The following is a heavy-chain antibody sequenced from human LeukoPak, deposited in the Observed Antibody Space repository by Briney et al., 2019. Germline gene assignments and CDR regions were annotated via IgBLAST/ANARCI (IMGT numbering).Heavy chain of an antibody. V-gene: IGHV3-33*08. J-gene: IGHJ3*02. Sequence: GGSLRLSCAASGFTFSSYGMHWVRQAPGKGLEWVAVIWYDGSNKYYADSVKGRFTISRDNSKNTLYLQMNSLRAEDTAVYYCARRYCSGGSCYEDDAFDIWGQGTMVTVSS. CDR2: IWYDGSNK. CDR3: ARRYCSGGSCYEDDAFDI. D-gene: IGHD2-15*01. CDR1: GFTFSSYG.